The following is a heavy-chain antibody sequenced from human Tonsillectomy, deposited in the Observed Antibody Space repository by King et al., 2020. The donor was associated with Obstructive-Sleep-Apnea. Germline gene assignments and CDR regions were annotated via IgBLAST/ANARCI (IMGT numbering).Heavy chain of an antibody. CDR2: ISANVGST. Sequence: DVQLVESGGGLVQPGGSLRLSCAASGFTFSTYAMHWVRQAPGKGLEYVSVISANVGSTYYVYSVKGRFTISRANSKNTLFLQVDSLRAEDMAVYYCARGADSYGFDAFDIWGQGTMVTVSS. CDR3: ARGADSYGFDAFDI. J-gene: IGHJ3*02. V-gene: IGHV3-64*01. CDR1: GFTFSTYA. D-gene: IGHD5-18*01.